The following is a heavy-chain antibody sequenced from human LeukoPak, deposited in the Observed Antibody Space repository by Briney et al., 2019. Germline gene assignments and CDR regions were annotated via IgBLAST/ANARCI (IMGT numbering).Heavy chain of an antibody. J-gene: IGHJ4*02. Sequence: GGSLRLSCAASGFTLSSYWVHWVRQAPGMGLVWVSRINPDGSSTSYADSVKGRFTISRDNAKNTLYLQMNSLSAEDTAVYFCSRDHTGSRDYWGQGTLVTVSS. V-gene: IGHV3-74*01. CDR2: INPDGSST. CDR3: SRDHTGSRDY. D-gene: IGHD1-26*01. CDR1: GFTLSSYW.